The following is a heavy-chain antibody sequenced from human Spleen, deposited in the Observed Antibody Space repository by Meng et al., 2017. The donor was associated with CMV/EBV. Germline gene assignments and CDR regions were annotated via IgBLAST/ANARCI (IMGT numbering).Heavy chain of an antibody. CDR2: VDYDGDK. J-gene: IGHJ4*02. V-gene: IGHV2-70D*14. Sequence: SGLTLVKPTQTLTLTCTFSGFSLSTRGMRVSWIRQPPGKALEWLARVDYDGDKFFSPFLKTRLTISEDTSKNQVVLTMTNMDPVDTATYYCARQDWGAFDYWGPGTLVTVSS. D-gene: IGHD3-16*01. CDR1: GFSLSTRGMR. CDR3: ARQDWGAFDY.